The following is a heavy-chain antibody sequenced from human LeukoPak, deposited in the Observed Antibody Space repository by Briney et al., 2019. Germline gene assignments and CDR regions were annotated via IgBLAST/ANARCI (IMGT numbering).Heavy chain of an antibody. J-gene: IGHJ4*02. Sequence: ASVKVSCKASGYTFTAYYVLWVREAPGQGLEWLGWVNPNSGGTNYAQKFQGRVTMTRDTSITTAYMELSRLSSDDTAVYYCASSVSSRWAIIDYWGQGTLVTVSS. V-gene: IGHV1-2*02. CDR1: GYTFTAYY. CDR3: ASSVSSRWAIIDY. CDR2: VNPNSGGT. D-gene: IGHD6-13*01.